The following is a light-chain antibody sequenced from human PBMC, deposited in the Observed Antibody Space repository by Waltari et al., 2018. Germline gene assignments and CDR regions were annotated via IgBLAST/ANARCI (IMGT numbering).Light chain of an antibody. CDR3: QSYDSRLTAWV. CDR1: SSNTGPGYD. CDR2: RNT. V-gene: IGLV1-40*01. J-gene: IGLJ3*02. Sequence: QSLLTQPPSLSGAPGPRVTISCTGDSSNTGPGYDVTWYQQFPGTAPRLLMSRNTDRPAGVPERFSGSKSGTSASLAITGLQAEDEAAYYCQSYDSRLTAWVFGGGTKVTVL.